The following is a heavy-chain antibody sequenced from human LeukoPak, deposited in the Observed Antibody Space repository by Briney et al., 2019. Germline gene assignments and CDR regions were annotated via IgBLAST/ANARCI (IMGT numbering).Heavy chain of an antibody. CDR3: AKTMDLLTGYLWSLDY. V-gene: IGHV3-30*02. J-gene: IGHJ4*02. Sequence: GGSLRLSCTVSGFTFSIYYMSWVRQAPGKGLEWVAFIRYDGSNKYYADSVKGRFTISRDNSRNTLYLQMNSLRAEDTALYYCAKTMDLLTGYLWSLDYWGQGILVTVSS. CDR1: GFTFSIYY. D-gene: IGHD3-9*01. CDR2: IRYDGSNK.